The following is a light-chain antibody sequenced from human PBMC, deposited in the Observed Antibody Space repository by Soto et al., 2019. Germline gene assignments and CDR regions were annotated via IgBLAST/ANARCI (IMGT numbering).Light chain of an antibody. V-gene: IGLV2-14*03. CDR3: TSWTTSTTMI. CDR2: DVN. Sequence: QSALTQPASVSGSPGQSITIPCTGTRSDIGAYNFVSWYQQHPGEVPKLILYDVNVRPSGVSNRFSGSKSGNTASLTISGLEAEDEADYYCTSWTTSTTMIFGGGTKVTVL. CDR1: RSDIGAYNF. J-gene: IGLJ2*01.